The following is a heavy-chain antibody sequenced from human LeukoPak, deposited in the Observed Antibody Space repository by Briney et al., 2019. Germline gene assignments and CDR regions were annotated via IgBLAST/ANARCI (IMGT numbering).Heavy chain of an antibody. Sequence: SETLSLTCTVSGGSISSYYWSWIRQPPGKGLEWIGDIYYSGSTNYNPSLKSRVTISVDTSKNQFSLRLSSATAADTALYYSARLASGSYGPLTPFDYWGQGTLVTVSS. V-gene: IGHV4-59*08. CDR1: GGSISSYY. D-gene: IGHD1-26*01. J-gene: IGHJ4*02. CDR3: ARLASGSYGPLTPFDY. CDR2: IYYSGST.